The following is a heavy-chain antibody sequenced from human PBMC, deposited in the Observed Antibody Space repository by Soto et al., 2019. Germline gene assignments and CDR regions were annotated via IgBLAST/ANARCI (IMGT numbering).Heavy chain of an antibody. CDR1: GFTFSSYA. J-gene: IGHJ1*01. CDR3: AKDLSGWPEYFQH. Sequence: EVQLLESGGGLVQPGGSLRLSCAASGFTFSSYAMSWVRQAPGKGLEWVSAISGSGGSTYYADSVMGRFTISRDNSKKTLYLQMNSLRAEDTAVYYCAKDLSGWPEYFQHWGQDTLVTVSS. D-gene: IGHD6-19*01. V-gene: IGHV3-23*01. CDR2: ISGSGGST.